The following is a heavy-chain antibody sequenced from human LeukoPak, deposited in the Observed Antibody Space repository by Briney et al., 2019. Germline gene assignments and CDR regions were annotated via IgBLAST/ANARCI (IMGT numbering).Heavy chain of an antibody. Sequence: ASVKVSCKASGGTFSSYAISWVRQAPGQGLEWMGRIIPILGIANYAQKFQGRVTITADKSTSTAYMELSSLRSEDTAVYYCARTYYYSSGSRYFFDYWGQGTLVTVSS. CDR1: GGTFSSYA. CDR3: ARTYYYSSGSRYFFDY. CDR2: IIPILGIA. D-gene: IGHD3-10*01. V-gene: IGHV1-69*04. J-gene: IGHJ4*02.